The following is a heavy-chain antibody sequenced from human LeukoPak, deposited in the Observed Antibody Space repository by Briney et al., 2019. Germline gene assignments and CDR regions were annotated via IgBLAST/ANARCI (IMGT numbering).Heavy chain of an antibody. V-gene: IGHV4-59*01. CDR3: ARSFDYGAYYYFMDV. J-gene: IGHJ6*03. D-gene: IGHD4-17*01. CDR2: IYYSGST. CDR1: GGSISTYY. Sequence: PSETLSLTCSVSGGSISTYYWTWLRQPPGKGLGWIGYIYYSGSTNYNPSLKSRVTISLDTSKNQFSLKLSSVTAADTAVYYCARSFDYGAYYYFMDVWGKGTTVTISS.